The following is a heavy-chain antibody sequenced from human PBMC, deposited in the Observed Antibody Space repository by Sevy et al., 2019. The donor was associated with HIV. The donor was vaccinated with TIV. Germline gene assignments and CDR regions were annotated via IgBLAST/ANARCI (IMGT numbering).Heavy chain of an antibody. J-gene: IGHJ6*02. Sequence: GGSLRLSCAASGFTFSSYWMSWVRQAPGKGLEWVANIKQDGSEKYYVDSVKGRFTISRDKAKNSLYLQMKSLRAEDTAVYYCARDSGSCYYGMDVWGQGTTVTVSS. CDR1: GFTFSSYW. V-gene: IGHV3-7*01. CDR2: IKQDGSEK. CDR3: ARDSGSCYYGMDV. D-gene: IGHD6-13*01.